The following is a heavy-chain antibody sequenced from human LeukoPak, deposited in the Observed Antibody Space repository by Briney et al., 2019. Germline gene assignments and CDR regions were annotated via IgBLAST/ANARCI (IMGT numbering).Heavy chain of an antibody. CDR3: AKDRYGSGNNWLDP. CDR2: ISYDGSNE. V-gene: IGHV3-30*18. CDR1: GFIFGSYG. D-gene: IGHD3-10*01. J-gene: IGHJ5*02. Sequence: GGSLRLSCAASGFIFGSYGMHWVRQAPGKGLEWVAVISYDGSNEYCADSVKGRFTISRDNSNNTLFLQMSSLTTEDTGVYYCAKDRYGSGNNWLDPWGQGTLVTVSS.